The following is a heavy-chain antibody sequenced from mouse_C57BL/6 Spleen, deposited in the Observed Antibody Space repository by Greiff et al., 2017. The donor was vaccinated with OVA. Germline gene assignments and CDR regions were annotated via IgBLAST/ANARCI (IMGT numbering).Heavy chain of an antibody. CDR3: ATGRITTVVAPYYAMDY. J-gene: IGHJ4*01. Sequence: VQLQQPGAELVKPGASVKLSCKASGYTFTSYWMHWVKQRPGRGLEWIGRIDPNSGGTKYNEKFKSKATLTVDKPSSTAYMQLSSLTSEDSAVYYCATGRITTVVAPYYAMDYWGQGTSVTVSS. CDR1: GYTFTSYW. V-gene: IGHV1-72*01. D-gene: IGHD1-1*01. CDR2: IDPNSGGT.